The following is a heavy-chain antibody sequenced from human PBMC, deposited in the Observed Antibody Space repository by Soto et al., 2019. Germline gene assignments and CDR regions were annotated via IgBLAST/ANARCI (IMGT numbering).Heavy chain of an antibody. CDR3: ARDPHGSGLMANWFDP. J-gene: IGHJ5*02. D-gene: IGHD6-19*01. CDR1: GFTFSSYA. V-gene: IGHV3-30-3*01. Sequence: QVQLVESGGGVVQPGRSLRLSCAASGFTFSSYAMHWVRQAPGKGLEWVAVISYDGSNKYYADSVKGRFTISRDNSKNTLYLQMNSLRAEDTAVYYCARDPHGSGLMANWFDPWGQGTLVTVSS. CDR2: ISYDGSNK.